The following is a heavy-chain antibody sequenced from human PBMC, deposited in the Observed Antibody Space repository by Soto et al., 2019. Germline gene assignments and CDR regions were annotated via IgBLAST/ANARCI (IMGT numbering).Heavy chain of an antibody. CDR2: ISHDGSKK. J-gene: IGHJ4*02. Sequence: QVQLVESGGGVVQPGRSLRLSCAVSGFTFSSYGMHWVRQAPGKGLEWVAVISHDGSKKYYVESVKGRFTISRDSSKNTLYLQMNSLRAEVTAVYYCARGSWELDRIFDYWGQGTLVTVSS. D-gene: IGHD1-26*01. V-gene: IGHV3-30*03. CDR1: GFTFSSYG. CDR3: ARGSWELDRIFDY.